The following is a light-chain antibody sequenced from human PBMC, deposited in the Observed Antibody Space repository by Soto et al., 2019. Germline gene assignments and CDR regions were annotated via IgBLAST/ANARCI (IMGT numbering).Light chain of an antibody. Sequence: DVVMTQSPLSLPVTLGQPASISCRSSQSLLNSDGNTYLNWFQHRPGQSPRRLIYKVGNRDSEVHVISRGGVLGTYFTRKISRVGAEDVGVYYCMQGTQWPPWTFGQGAKGDIK. CDR2: KVG. CDR1: QSLLNSDGNTY. J-gene: IGKJ1*01. CDR3: MQGTQWPPWT. V-gene: IGKV2-30*01.